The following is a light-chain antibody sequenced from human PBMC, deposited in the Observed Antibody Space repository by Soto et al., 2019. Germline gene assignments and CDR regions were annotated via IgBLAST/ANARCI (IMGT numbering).Light chain of an antibody. V-gene: IGLV2-14*01. Sequence: QSALTQPASVSGSPGQSITISCTGTSSDVGGYNYVSWYQQHPGKAPKLMIYDVSNRPSGVSNRFSGSKSGNTASLTISGLQAEDEADYYCRSYTSSSLDVVFGGGTKVTVL. J-gene: IGLJ2*01. CDR1: SSDVGGYNY. CDR2: DVS. CDR3: RSYTSSSLDVV.